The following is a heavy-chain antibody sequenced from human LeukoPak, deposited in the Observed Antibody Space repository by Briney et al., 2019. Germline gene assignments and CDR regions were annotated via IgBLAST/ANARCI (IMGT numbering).Heavy chain of an antibody. CDR3: AKTPRDCSSTSCYWYNWFDP. CDR1: GFTFSSYA. J-gene: IGHJ5*02. D-gene: IGHD2-2*01. CDR2: ISGSGGST. V-gene: IGHV3-23*01. Sequence: GGSLRLSCAASGFTFSSYAMSWVRQAPGKGLEWVSAISGSGGSTYYADSVKGRFTISRDNSKNTPYLQMNSLRAEDTAVYYCAKTPRDCSSTSCYWYNWFDPWGQGTLVTVSS.